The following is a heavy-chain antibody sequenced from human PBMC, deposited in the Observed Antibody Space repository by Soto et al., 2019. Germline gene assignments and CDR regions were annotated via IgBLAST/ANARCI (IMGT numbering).Heavy chain of an antibody. Sequence: ASVKVSCKASGYTFTSYYMRWVRQAPGQGLEWMGIINPSGGSTSYAQKFQGRVTMTRDTSTSTVYMELSSLRSEDTAVYYCARDDRPGGPSYYFDYWGQGTLVTSPQ. CDR2: INPSGGST. V-gene: IGHV1-46*01. J-gene: IGHJ4*02. CDR3: ARDDRPGGPSYYFDY. D-gene: IGHD3-16*01. CDR1: GYTFTSYY.